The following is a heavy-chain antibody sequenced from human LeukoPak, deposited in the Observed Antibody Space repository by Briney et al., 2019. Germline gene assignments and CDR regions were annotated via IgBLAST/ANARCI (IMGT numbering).Heavy chain of an antibody. J-gene: IGHJ1*01. CDR3: ARGHWQGGIAAAARTRYFQH. Sequence: SETLSLTCAVYGGSFRGYYWSRIRQPPAKGLEWIAAINHSGSTNYNPSLKSRGTISVDTSKNQISLKLSSVTAADTAVYYCARGHWQGGIAAAARTRYFQHWGQGTLVTVSS. CDR1: GGSFRGYY. D-gene: IGHD6-13*01. V-gene: IGHV4-34*01. CDR2: INHSGST.